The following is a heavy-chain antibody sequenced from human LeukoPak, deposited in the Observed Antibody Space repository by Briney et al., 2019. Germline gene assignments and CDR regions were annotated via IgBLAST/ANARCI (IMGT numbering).Heavy chain of an antibody. Sequence: PGGSLRLSCAASGFTFGSYGMSWVRQTPGKGLEWVSGSSGSGDSTYYADSVKGRFTISRDNSKNTLYLQMNSLRAEDTAVYYCAKSMRGTYYSCFDHRGQGTLVTVSS. CDR3: AKSMRGTYYSCFDH. CDR2: SSGSGDST. D-gene: IGHD1-26*01. J-gene: IGHJ4*02. CDR1: GFTFGSYG. V-gene: IGHV3-23*01.